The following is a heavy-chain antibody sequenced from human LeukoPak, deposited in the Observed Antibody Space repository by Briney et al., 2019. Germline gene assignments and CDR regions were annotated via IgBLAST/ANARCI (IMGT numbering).Heavy chain of an antibody. J-gene: IGHJ4*02. Sequence: ASVKVSCKASGYTFTSYGISWVRQAPGQGLEWMGWISAYNGNTNYAQKLQGRVTMTTDTSTSTAYMELRSLRSDDTAVYYCARSPYYDFWSGNPFDYWGQGTLVTVSS. CDR1: GYTFTSYG. CDR3: ARSPYYDFWSGNPFDY. D-gene: IGHD3-3*01. V-gene: IGHV1-18*01. CDR2: ISAYNGNT.